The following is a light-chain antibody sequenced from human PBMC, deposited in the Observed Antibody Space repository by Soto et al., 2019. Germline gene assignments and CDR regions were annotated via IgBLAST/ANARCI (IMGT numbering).Light chain of an antibody. CDR3: QQYSRSPWT. CDR1: QSVTSSY. V-gene: IGKV3-20*01. J-gene: IGKJ1*01. CDR2: GAS. Sequence: EIVLTQSPGTLSLSPGERATLSCRASQSVTSSYLAWYQQKPGQAPRLLIYGASSRATGIPDRFSGSGSGTDFTLTISRLEPEDFVVYYCQQYSRSPWTFGHGTKVEIK.